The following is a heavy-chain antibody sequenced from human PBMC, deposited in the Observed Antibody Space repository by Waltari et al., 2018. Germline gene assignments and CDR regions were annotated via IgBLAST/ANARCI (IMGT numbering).Heavy chain of an antibody. D-gene: IGHD7-27*01. V-gene: IGHV4-34*01. CDR2: INHSGST. CDR3: AREVTGDLWYFDY. Sequence: QVQLQQWGAGLLKPSETLSLTCAVYGGSFSGYYWSWIRQPPGKGLEWIGEINHSGSTNSNPSLKSLVTISVDTAKNQFSLKLSSVTAADTAVYYCAREVTGDLWYFDYWGQGTLVTVSS. J-gene: IGHJ4*02. CDR1: GGSFSGYY.